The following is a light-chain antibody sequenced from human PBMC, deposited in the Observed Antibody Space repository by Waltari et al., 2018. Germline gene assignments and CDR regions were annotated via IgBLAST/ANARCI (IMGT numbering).Light chain of an antibody. CDR3: QQYYNLPLT. V-gene: IGKV4-1*01. CDR1: KSVLFDSNNKNY. Sequence: DFVMTQSPDSLAVSLGERATINCKSSKSVLFDSNNKNYLSWYQQKPGQPPKALIYWASTRESGVPDRFSGSGSGTEFTLTISSLQAEDVAIYYCQQYYNLPLTFGGGTKVEIK. CDR2: WAS. J-gene: IGKJ4*01.